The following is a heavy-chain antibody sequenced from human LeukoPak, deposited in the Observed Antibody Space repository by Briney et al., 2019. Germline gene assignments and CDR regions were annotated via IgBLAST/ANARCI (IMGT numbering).Heavy chain of an antibody. J-gene: IGHJ4*02. CDR2: IRQDGDTK. D-gene: IGHD6-13*01. CDR3: ARSLHYGTTWYGRSDF. CDR1: GFPFNAYW. Sequence: GGSLRLSCAASGFPFNAYWMTWVRQAPGKGLEWVANIRQDGDTKYYVDSVKGRFTISRDNAMNSLYLQMNSLRAEDTAIYYCARSLHYGTTWYGRSDFWGQGTLVTVSS. V-gene: IGHV3-7*03.